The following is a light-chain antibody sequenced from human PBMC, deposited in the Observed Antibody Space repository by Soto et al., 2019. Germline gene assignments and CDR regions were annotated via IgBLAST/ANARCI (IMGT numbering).Light chain of an antibody. CDR2: DVS. V-gene: IGLV2-14*01. CDR3: SSYTSSTTPLYV. Sequence: QSVLTQPASVSGSPGQSSTISCTGTSSDVGGYNYVSWYQQHPGKAPKLMISDVSNRPSGVSNRFSASKSGNTASLTISGLQAEDEADYYCSSYTSSTTPLYVFGTGTKVTVL. CDR1: SSDVGGYNY. J-gene: IGLJ1*01.